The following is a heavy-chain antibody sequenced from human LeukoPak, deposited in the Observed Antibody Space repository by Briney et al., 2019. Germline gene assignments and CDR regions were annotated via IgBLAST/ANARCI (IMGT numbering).Heavy chain of an antibody. CDR1: GYTLTELS. J-gene: IGHJ4*02. D-gene: IGHD3-22*01. CDR3: ATGRYYYDSSGLGSVDY. CDR2: FDPEDGET. V-gene: IGHV1-24*01. Sequence: ASVKVSCKVSGYTLTELSMHWARQAPGKGLEWMGGFDPEDGETIYAQKFQGRVIMTEDTSTETAYMELSSLRSEDTAVYYCATGRYYYDSSGLGSVDYWGQGTLVTVSS.